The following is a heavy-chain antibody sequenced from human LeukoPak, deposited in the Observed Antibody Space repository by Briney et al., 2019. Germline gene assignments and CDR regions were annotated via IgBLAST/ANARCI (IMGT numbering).Heavy chain of an antibody. CDR3: AKVVTYSYDGSGYPDY. J-gene: IGHJ4*02. CDR1: GFTFSSYA. Sequence: PWGSLRLSCAASGFTFSSYAMSWFRQAPGKGREWVSAISGSGGSTYYADSVKGRLTISRDNSKNTVYLQMNSLRAEDTAVYYCAKVVTYSYDGSGYPDYWGQGTLVTVSS. V-gene: IGHV3-23*01. D-gene: IGHD3-22*01. CDR2: ISGSGGST.